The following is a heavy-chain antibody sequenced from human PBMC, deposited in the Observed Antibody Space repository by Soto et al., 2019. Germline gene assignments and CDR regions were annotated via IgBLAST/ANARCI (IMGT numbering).Heavy chain of an antibody. CDR2: IIPMYGPA. CDR3: ARVTSMVRGVIDNWFDP. D-gene: IGHD3-10*01. V-gene: IGHV1-69*01. J-gene: IGHJ5*02. CDR1: VGTFSSYA. Sequence: QVPLVQSGAEVKKPGSSVTVSCKASVGTFSSYAIHWVRQAPGQGLEWMGGIIPMYGPAKYAQRFQGRVTTTANESTTTVYMELTSLTSQDTAVYYCARVTSMVRGVIDNWFDPWGHGTLVTASS.